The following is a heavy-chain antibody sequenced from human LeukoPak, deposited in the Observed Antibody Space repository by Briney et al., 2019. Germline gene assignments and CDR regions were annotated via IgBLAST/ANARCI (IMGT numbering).Heavy chain of an antibody. J-gene: IGHJ3*02. V-gene: IGHV3-23*01. Sequence: GGSLRLSCAASGFTFSSYVMSWVRQAPGKGLEWVSVISGSGGSTYYADSVKGRFTISRDNFKNTLYLQMNSLRAEDTAVYYCAKEGDGGASAFDIWGQGTMVTVSS. D-gene: IGHD1-26*01. CDR1: GFTFSSYV. CDR3: AKEGDGGASAFDI. CDR2: ISGSGGST.